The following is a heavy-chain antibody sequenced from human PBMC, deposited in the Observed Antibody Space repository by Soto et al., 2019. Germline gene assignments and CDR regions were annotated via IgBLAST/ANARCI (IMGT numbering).Heavy chain of an antibody. J-gene: IGHJ4*02. CDR1: GGSVSSGSYY. CDR2: IYYSGST. CDR3: ARSGVVGATDDY. V-gene: IGHV4-61*01. Sequence: SETLSLTCTFSGGSVSSGSYYWSWIRQPPGKGLEWIGYIYYSGSTNYNPSLKSRVTISVDTSKNQFSLKLSSVTAADTAVYYCARSGVVGATDDYWGQGTLVTVSS. D-gene: IGHD1-26*01.